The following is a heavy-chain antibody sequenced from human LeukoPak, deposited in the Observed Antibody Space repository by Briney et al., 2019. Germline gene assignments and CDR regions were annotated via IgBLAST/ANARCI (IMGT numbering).Heavy chain of an antibody. Sequence: SETLSLTCTVSGGSISSYYWSWIRQPPGKGLEWIGYIYYSGGTNYNPSLKSRVTISVDTSKNQFSLKLSSVTAADTAVYYCARTPTYYYDSSGYWTEYYFDYWGQGTLVTVSS. J-gene: IGHJ4*02. D-gene: IGHD3-22*01. CDR1: GGSISSYY. V-gene: IGHV4-59*01. CDR3: ARTPTYYYDSSGYWTEYYFDY. CDR2: IYYSGGT.